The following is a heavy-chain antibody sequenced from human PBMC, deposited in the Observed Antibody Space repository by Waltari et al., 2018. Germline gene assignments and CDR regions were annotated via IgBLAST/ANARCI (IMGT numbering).Heavy chain of an antibody. CDR1: GGSISSHY. CDR2: IYYRRST. D-gene: IGHD3-22*01. J-gene: IGHJ5*02. V-gene: IGHV4-59*11. CDR3: ASAREDSSGYYPNWFDP. Sequence: QVQLQESGPGLVKPSETLSLTCTVSGGSISSHYWSWIRQPPGKGLEWIGYIYYRRSTNYNPSLKSRVTISVYTSKNQFSLKLSSVTAADTAVYYCASAREDSSGYYPNWFDPWGQGTLVTVSS.